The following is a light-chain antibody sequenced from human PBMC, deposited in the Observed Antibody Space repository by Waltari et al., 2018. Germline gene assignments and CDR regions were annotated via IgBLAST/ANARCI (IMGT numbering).Light chain of an antibody. CDR2: RAS. Sequence: DIQMTQSPSTLSAYVGDRVTITCRASRRISSWLAWYHQKPGKAPKLLIYRASSLESGVPSRFSDIGSETELTLTNSSLQPDDFSAYYCQQYNSYWYTFGQGTKLEIK. V-gene: IGKV1-5*03. CDR3: QQYNSYWYT. CDR1: RRISSW. J-gene: IGKJ2*01.